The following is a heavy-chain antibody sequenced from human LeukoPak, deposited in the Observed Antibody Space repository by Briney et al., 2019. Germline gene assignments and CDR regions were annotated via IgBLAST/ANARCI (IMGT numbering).Heavy chain of an antibody. Sequence: AGRSLRLSCAASGFIFRSYGMHWVRQAPGKGLEWVAIVLYDRNNKYYAVSVKGRFTVSRDNSEDTVSLQLNSLRTEDTAVYYCARGSGAAAGAFDYWGQGTLVTVPS. V-gene: IGHV3-33*01. CDR3: ARGSGAAAGAFDY. D-gene: IGHD6-13*01. CDR1: GFIFRSYG. J-gene: IGHJ4*02. CDR2: VLYDRNNK.